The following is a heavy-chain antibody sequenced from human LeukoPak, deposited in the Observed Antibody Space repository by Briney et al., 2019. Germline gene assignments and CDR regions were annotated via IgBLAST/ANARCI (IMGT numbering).Heavy chain of an antibody. V-gene: IGHV4-39*01. CDR3: ASFYGSGNLCDY. CDR2: IYYSGST. J-gene: IGHJ4*02. Sequence: PSETLSLTCTVSGGSISSSSYYWGWIRQPPGKGLEWIGSIYYSGSTYYNPSLKSRVTISVDTSKNQFSLKLSSVTAADTAVYYCASFYGSGNLCDYWGQGTLVTVSS. D-gene: IGHD3-10*01. CDR1: GGSISSSSYY.